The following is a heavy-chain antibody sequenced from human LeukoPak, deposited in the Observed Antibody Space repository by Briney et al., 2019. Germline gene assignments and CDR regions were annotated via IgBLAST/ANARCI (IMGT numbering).Heavy chain of an antibody. V-gene: IGHV3-23*01. CDR1: GFTFSSYA. J-gene: IGHJ4*02. D-gene: IGHD3-22*01. CDR2: ISGSGGST. Sequence: GGSLRLSCAASGFTFSSYAMSRVRQAPGKGLEWVSAISGSGGSTYYADSVKGRFTISRDNSKNTLYLQMNSLRAEDTAVYYCAKDPITMIVVVIPNYFDYWGQGTLVTVSS. CDR3: AKDPITMIVVVIPNYFDY.